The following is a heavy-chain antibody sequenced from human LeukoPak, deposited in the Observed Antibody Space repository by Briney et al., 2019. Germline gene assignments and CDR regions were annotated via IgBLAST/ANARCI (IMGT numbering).Heavy chain of an antibody. V-gene: IGHV3-74*01. Sequence: GGSLRLSCAASGFTFSHHWMHWVLQAPGKGLMWVSRINRDGSRTDYADSVKGRFTISRDDAKNTLYPQVNSLRAEDTAVYFCARGGSDTAMAHDYWSQGTLVTVSS. CDR3: ARGGSDTAMAHDY. J-gene: IGHJ4*02. D-gene: IGHD5-18*01. CDR2: INRDGSRT. CDR1: GFTFSHHW.